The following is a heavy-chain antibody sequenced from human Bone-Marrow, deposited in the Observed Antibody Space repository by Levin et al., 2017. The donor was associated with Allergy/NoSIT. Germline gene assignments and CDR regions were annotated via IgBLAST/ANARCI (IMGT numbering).Heavy chain of an antibody. CDR1: GYTFTSYA. J-gene: IGHJ5*02. V-gene: IGHV7-4-1*02. CDR2: INTNTGAP. D-gene: IGHD3-3*01. CDR3: AGRFTISGVEYNWFDP. Sequence: GASVKVSCKASGYTFTSYAMNWVRQAPGQGLEWVGLINTNTGAPTYAQGFTGRFVFSLDTSVSTAYLQISSLKAEDTAVYYCAGRFTISGVEYNWFDPWGQGTLVTVSS.